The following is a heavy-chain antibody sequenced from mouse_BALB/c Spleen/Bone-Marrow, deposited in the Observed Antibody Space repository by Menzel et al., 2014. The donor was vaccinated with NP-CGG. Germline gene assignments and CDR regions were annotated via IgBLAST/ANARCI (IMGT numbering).Heavy chain of an antibody. D-gene: IGHD2-10*01. V-gene: IGHV1-7*01. J-gene: IGHJ3*01. CDR1: DYTFTNYW. CDR2: INPCTGYT. CDR3: ASYRFAY. Sequence: QVQLQQSGAELAKPGASMKMSCKASDYTFTNYWMHWVKQRPGQGLEWIGYINPCTGYTEYNQKFKDKATLTADKSSSTAYMQLSRLTSEDSAVYYCASYRFAYWGQGTLVTVSA.